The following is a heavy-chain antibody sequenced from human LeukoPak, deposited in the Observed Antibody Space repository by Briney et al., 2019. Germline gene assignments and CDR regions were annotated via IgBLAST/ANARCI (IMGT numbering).Heavy chain of an antibody. CDR2: ISSSSSYI. Sequence: GGSLRLSCTVSGFTVGSYAMNWVRQAPGKGLEWVSSISSSSSYIYYADSVKGRFTISRDNAKNSLYLQMNSLRAEDTAVYYCAREGYYGSGSAYYYGMDVWGQGTTVTVSS. D-gene: IGHD3-10*01. V-gene: IGHV3-21*01. J-gene: IGHJ6*02. CDR1: GFTVGSYA. CDR3: AREGYYGSGSAYYYGMDV.